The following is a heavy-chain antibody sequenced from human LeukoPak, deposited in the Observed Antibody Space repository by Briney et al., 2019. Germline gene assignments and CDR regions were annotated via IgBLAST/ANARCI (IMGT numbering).Heavy chain of an antibody. CDR3: AKDHIVVVPAANYMDV. D-gene: IGHD2-2*01. CDR1: GFTFSSYA. J-gene: IGHJ6*03. V-gene: IGHV3-23*01. Sequence: GGSLRLSCAASGFTFSSYAMSWVRQAPGKGLGWVSAISGSGGSTYYADSVKGRFTISRDNSKNTLYLQMNSLRAEDTAVYYCAKDHIVVVPAANYMDVWGKGTTVTVSS. CDR2: ISGSGGST.